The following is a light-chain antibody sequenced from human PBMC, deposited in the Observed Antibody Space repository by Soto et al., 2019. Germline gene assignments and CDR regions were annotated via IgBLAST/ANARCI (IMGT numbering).Light chain of an antibody. CDR2: KAS. V-gene: IGKV1-5*03. CDR3: QQYEAYPLT. Sequence: DIQMTQSPSTLSASVGDRVTITCRASQSIRRWLAWYQQKPGKAPELLIQKASSLQSGVPSRFSGSGAGTEFILTISSLQPDEFASYYCQQYEAYPLTFGGGTKVEIK. J-gene: IGKJ4*01. CDR1: QSIRRW.